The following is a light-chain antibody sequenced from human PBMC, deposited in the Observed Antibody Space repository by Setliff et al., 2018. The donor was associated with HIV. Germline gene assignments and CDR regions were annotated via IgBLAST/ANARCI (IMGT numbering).Light chain of an antibody. Sequence: QSVLTQPASVSGSPGQSITISCTGTSNDVGRYDLVSWYQQHPARAPKLIIYQATRRPSGVSNRFSGSKSGNVASLTISGLQAEDEADYYCVSYTKSATYVFGSGSKVTVL. V-gene: IGLV2-23*01. J-gene: IGLJ1*01. CDR2: QAT. CDR3: VSYTKSATYV. CDR1: SNDVGRYDL.